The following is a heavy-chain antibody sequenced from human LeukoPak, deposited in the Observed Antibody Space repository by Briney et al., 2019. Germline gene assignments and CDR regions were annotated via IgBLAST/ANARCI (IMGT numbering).Heavy chain of an antibody. Sequence: PGGSLRLSCGASRLTINSYAMSWVRQAPGKGLEWVSTIIGTAGNTYYADSVKGRFTISRDDSKNTVYLQMNSLRAEDTALYSCAKYSSGTYYRGLDQRGQGTLVTVSS. CDR1: RLTINSYA. J-gene: IGHJ4*02. CDR3: AKYSSGTYYRGLDQ. D-gene: IGHD3-10*01. V-gene: IGHV3-23*01. CDR2: IIGTAGNT.